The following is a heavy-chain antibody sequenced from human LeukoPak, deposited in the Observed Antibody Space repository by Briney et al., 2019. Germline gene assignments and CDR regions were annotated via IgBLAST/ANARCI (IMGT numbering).Heavy chain of an antibody. V-gene: IGHV1-18*04. J-gene: IGHJ4*02. CDR1: GYTFTSYY. CDR3: ARLHSSGWYVLGY. D-gene: IGHD6-19*01. Sequence: ASVKVSCKASGYTFTSYYMHWVRQAPGQGLEWMGWISAYNGNTNYAQKLQGRVTMTTDTSTSTAYMELRSLRSDDTAVYYCARLHSSGWYVLGYWGQGTLVTVSS. CDR2: ISAYNGNT.